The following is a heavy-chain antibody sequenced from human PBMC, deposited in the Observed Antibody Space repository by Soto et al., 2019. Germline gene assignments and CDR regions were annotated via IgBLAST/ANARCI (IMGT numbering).Heavy chain of an antibody. D-gene: IGHD2-21*01. J-gene: IGHJ4*02. V-gene: IGHV4-59*01. CDR3: ARLASGEIDY. CDR1: GGSISSYY. Sequence: PSETLSLTCTVSGGSISSYYWSWIRQPPGKGLEWIGYIYYSGSTNYNPSLKSRVTISVDTSKNQFSLKLSSVTAADTAVYYCARLASGEIDYWGQGTLVTVSS. CDR2: IYYSGST.